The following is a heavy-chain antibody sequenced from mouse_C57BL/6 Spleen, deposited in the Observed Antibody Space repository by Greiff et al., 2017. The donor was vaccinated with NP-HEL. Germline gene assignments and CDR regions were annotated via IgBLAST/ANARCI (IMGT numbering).Heavy chain of an antibody. J-gene: IGHJ3*01. Sequence: EVKVEESGGGLVKPGGSLKLSCAASGFTFSDYGMHWVRQAPEKGLEWVAYISSCSSTIYSADTVKGRFTISRDNAKNTLFLQMTSLRAEDTAMYYCARSIYYDYFFAYWGQGTLVTVSA. V-gene: IGHV5-17*01. CDR1: GFTFSDYG. CDR2: ISSCSSTI. D-gene: IGHD2-4*01. CDR3: ARSIYYDYFFAY.